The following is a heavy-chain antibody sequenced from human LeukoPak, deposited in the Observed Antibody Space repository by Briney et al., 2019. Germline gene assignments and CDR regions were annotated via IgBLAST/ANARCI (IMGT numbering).Heavy chain of an antibody. CDR1: GYSISSGYY. D-gene: IGHD3-9*01. V-gene: IGHV4-38-2*02. J-gene: IGHJ4*02. Sequence: SETLSLTCTVFGYSISSGYYWGWIRQPPGKGLEWIGSIYHSGSTYYNPSLKSRVTISVDTSKNQFSLKVTSVTAADTAVYYCARRTTYFGWLPSESPSCFDYWGQGTLVTVSP. CDR3: ARRTTYFGWLPSESPSCFDY. CDR2: IYHSGST.